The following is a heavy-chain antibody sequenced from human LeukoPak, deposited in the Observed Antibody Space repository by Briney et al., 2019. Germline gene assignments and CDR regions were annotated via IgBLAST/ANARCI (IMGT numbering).Heavy chain of an antibody. V-gene: IGHV4-59*08. D-gene: IGHD3-10*01. CDR1: GGSINNYY. CDR2: IYYRGST. CDR3: ARQEGGSGDAFEI. J-gene: IGHJ3*02. Sequence: SETMSLTCSVSGGSINNYYWTRIRQPPGKGLEWIGYIYYRGSTNYNPSLKSRVTISVDTSKTQFSLNLTSVTAADTAVYYCARQEGGSGDAFEIWGQGAMVTVSS.